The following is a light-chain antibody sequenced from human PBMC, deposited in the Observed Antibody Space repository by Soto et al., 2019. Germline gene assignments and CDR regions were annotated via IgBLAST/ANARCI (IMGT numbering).Light chain of an antibody. J-gene: IGKJ1*01. V-gene: IGKV3-20*01. CDR1: QSVSNNY. Sequence: EIVLTQSPGTLSLSPGERATLSCRASQSVSNNYLAWYQQKPGQAPRLLIYGASTRATGIPARFSGSGSGTEFTLTISSLQPDDFATYYCQHYNSYSEAFGQGTKVDNK. CDR2: GAS. CDR3: QHYNSYSEA.